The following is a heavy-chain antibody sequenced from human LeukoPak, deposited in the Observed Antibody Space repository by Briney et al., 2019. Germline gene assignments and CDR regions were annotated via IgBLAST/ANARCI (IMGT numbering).Heavy chain of an antibody. CDR1: GFTFRRYV. CDR3: ARVPVRGVRFVLFGSGYFDF. V-gene: IGHV3-30-3*01. CDR2: ISYDGNST. D-gene: IGHD3-10*01. Sequence: GGSLRLSCAASGFTFRRYVMHWVRQAPGKGLEWVAVISYDGNSTIYADSVKGRFTISRDNSQNTVSLQMNSLRSEDKAVYFCARVPVRGVRFVLFGSGYFDFWGPGTLVTVSS. J-gene: IGHJ4*02.